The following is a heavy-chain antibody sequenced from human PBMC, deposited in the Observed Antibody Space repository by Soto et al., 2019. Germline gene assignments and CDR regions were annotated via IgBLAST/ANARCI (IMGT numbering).Heavy chain of an antibody. CDR3: ARLTRDKYYYGMDV. CDR2: IGRGGSDI. V-gene: IGHV3-48*03. CDR1: GFTFSSYE. J-gene: IGHJ6*02. D-gene: IGHD2-15*01. Sequence: GGSLRLSCAASGFTFSSYEMNWVRQAPGKGLEWLSYIGRGGSDIYYADSVKGRFTISRDSAKNSLYLQMNSLRAEDTAVYYCARLTRDKYYYGMDVWGQGTTVTVSS.